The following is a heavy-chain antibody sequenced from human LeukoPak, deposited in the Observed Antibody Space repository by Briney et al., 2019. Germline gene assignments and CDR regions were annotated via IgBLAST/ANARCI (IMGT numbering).Heavy chain of an antibody. CDR3: AKDRYSSSSTFTVNPFDH. D-gene: IGHD6-13*01. CDR2: VRPDGRDK. CDR1: NFTFNSYG. J-gene: IGHJ4*02. Sequence: GGSLRLSCAASNFTFNSYGMSWVRQAPGKGLEWVASVRPDGRDKYYADSVKGRFTISRDNSRSTLDLQMNSPRVEDTAAYYCAKDRYSSSSTFTVNPFDHWGQGIPVTVSS. V-gene: IGHV3-30*02.